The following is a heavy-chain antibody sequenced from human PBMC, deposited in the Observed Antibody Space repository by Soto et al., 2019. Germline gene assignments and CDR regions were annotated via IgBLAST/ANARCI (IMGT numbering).Heavy chain of an antibody. J-gene: IGHJ5*02. CDR3: ARMYSSGSGWFHP. CDR1: GYSITAGGYY. D-gene: IGHD6-19*01. Sequence: KAXGTLSLTCFVSGYSITAGGYYWSWIRHHPGKGLEWIGSFYSSGSIIYNPSLRSRVSISGDTSSNQLSMSLTSVTAADTARYYCARMYSSGSGWFHPWGQGTLVTVS. CDR2: FYSSGSI. V-gene: IGHV4-31*03.